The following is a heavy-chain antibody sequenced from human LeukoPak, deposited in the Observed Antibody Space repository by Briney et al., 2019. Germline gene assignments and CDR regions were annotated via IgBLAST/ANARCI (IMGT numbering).Heavy chain of an antibody. J-gene: IGHJ1*01. CDR1: GFTFSSYG. CDR3: ARECRGGDCYAYFQH. V-gene: IGHV3-30*03. CDR2: ISYDGSNK. Sequence: GRCLRLSCAASGFTFSSYGMHWVRQAPGKGLEWVAVISYDGSNKYYADSVKGRFTISRDNSKNTLYLQMNSLRAEDTAVYYCARECRGGDCYAYFQHWGQGTLVTVSS. D-gene: IGHD2-21*02.